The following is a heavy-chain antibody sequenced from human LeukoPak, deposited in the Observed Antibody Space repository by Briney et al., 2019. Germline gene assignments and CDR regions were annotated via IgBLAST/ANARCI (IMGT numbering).Heavy chain of an antibody. D-gene: IGHD3-16*02. CDR2: IYYSGST. CDR3: ARGYDYVWGSYRQSPVFDY. CDR1: GGSISSYY. V-gene: IGHV4-59*01. Sequence: SETLSLTCTVSGGSISSYYWSWIRQPPGKGLEWIGYIYYSGSTNYKPSLKSRVTISVDTSKNQFSLKLSSVTAADTAVYYCARGYDYVWGSYRQSPVFDYWGQGTLVTVSS. J-gene: IGHJ4*02.